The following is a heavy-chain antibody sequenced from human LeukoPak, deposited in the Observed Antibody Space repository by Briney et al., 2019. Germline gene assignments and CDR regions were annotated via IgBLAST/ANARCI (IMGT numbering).Heavy chain of an antibody. Sequence: SQTLSLTCAISGDSVSSNSAAWIWIRQSPSRGLEWLGRTYYRSKWFSDYAISVKSRITINADTSKNQFSLQLNSVTPEDTAVYYCARKGTVTTPFDYWGQGILVTVSS. CDR1: GDSVSSNSAA. CDR3: ARKGTVTTPFDY. D-gene: IGHD4-11*01. J-gene: IGHJ4*02. CDR2: TYYRSKWFS. V-gene: IGHV6-1*01.